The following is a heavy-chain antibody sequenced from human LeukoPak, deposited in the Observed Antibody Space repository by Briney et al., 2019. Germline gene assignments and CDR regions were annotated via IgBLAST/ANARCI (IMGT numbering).Heavy chain of an antibody. CDR3: ARAPRDTNSWYYFDY. V-gene: IGHV4-31*02. D-gene: IGHD5-18*01. J-gene: IGHJ4*02. Sequence: PSQTLSLTCTVSGGSISSGDYYWSWIRQHPGKGLEWIGYIYYSGDTYYNPSLKSRVTISVDTSKNQFSLKLSSVTAADTAVYYFARAPRDTNSWYYFDYWGQGTLVSVSS. CDR1: GGSISSGDYY. CDR2: IYYSGDT.